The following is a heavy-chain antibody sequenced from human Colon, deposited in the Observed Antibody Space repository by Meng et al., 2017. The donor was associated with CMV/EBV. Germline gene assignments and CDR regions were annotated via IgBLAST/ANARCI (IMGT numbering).Heavy chain of an antibody. J-gene: IGHJ4*02. Sequence: VSGGSISSGSYYWGWVRQPPGQGFEWIGSLHYTGSTYYNTSLGSRVTMSVDTSRNQFSLKLSSVTVADTAVYYCARQGGASPTTGVFWGPGILVTVSS. CDR3: ARQGGASPTTGVF. D-gene: IGHD1-26*01. CDR2: LHYTGST. V-gene: IGHV4-39*01. CDR1: GGSISSGSYY.